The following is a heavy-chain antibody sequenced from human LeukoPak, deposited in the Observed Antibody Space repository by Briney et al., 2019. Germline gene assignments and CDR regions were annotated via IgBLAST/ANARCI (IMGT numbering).Heavy chain of an antibody. CDR3: ARAHHLDYGDWFDP. CDR1: GGSISSYF. CDR2: IHASGTT. J-gene: IGHJ5*02. Sequence: SETLSLTCSVSGGSISSYFWSWIRQPAGKGLEWIGRIHASGTTIYNPSLKSRVTMSMDTSKNQFSLKLSSVTAADTAVYYCARAHHLDYGDWFDPWGQGILVPVSS. D-gene: IGHD4-17*01. V-gene: IGHV4-4*07.